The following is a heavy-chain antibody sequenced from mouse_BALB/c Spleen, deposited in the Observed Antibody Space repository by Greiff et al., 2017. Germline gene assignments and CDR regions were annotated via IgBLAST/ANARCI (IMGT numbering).Heavy chain of an antibody. CDR2: IDPANGNT. CDR3: AWGIPSMDC. J-gene: IGHJ4*01. Sequence: EVKLMESGAELVKPGASVKLSCTASGFNIKDTYMHWVKQRPEQGLEWIGRIDPANGNTKYDPKFPGKATITADTSSNTAYLQLSSLTSEDTAVYYCAWGIPSMDCWGQGAAVTVSS. CDR1: GFNIKDTY. V-gene: IGHV14-3*02.